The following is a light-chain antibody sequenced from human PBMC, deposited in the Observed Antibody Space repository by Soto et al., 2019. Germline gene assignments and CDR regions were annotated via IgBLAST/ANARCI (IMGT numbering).Light chain of an antibody. Sequence: EIVMTQSPATLSVSPGERATLFCRASQRVGRTLAWYQQKPGQSPRLLVYGASTRANGTPARFSGSGSGTEFTLTISTLQSEDVALYYCQQYNQWPPYTFGQGTNVEIK. V-gene: IGKV3-15*01. CDR2: GAS. CDR3: QQYNQWPPYT. CDR1: QRVGRT. J-gene: IGKJ2*01.